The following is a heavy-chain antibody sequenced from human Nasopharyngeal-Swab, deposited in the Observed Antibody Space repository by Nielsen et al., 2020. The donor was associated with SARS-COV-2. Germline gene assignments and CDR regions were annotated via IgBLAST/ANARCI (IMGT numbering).Heavy chain of an antibody. Sequence: GESLKISCKGSGYSFTSYWISWVRQMPGKGLEWMGRIDPSDSYTNYSPSFQGHVTISADKSSSTAYLQWSSLKASDTAIYFCARQGYCVDGVCFPTDYYYMDVWGKGTTVTVSS. J-gene: IGHJ6*03. D-gene: IGHD2-8*01. CDR2: IDPSDSYT. V-gene: IGHV5-10-1*01. CDR1: GYSFTSYW. CDR3: ARQGYCVDGVCFPTDYYYMDV.